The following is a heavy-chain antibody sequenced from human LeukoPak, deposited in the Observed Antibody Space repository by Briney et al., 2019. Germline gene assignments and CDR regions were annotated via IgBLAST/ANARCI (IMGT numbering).Heavy chain of an antibody. CDR2: INTNTGNP. V-gene: IGHV7-4-1*02. D-gene: IGHD3-10*01. CDR1: GGTFSSYA. J-gene: IGHJ4*02. Sequence: GASVKVSCKASGGTFSSYAISWVRQAPGQGLEWMGWINTNTGNPMYAQGFTGRFVFSLDTSVSTAYLEISSLKGEDTAVYYCARDQESSTFDYWGQGTLVTVSS. CDR3: ARDQESSTFDY.